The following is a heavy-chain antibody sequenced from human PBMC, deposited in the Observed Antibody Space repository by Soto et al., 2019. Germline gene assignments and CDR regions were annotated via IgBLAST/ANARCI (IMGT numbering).Heavy chain of an antibody. D-gene: IGHD3-22*01. V-gene: IGHV4-59*01. Sequence: PSETLSLTCTVSGGSMNTFYWSWVGQSPGKGLEWIGYIYFRGTTHYHPSLQSRVSISIDTSQNQFSLKLNSMTTADTAVYYCARSSGYATPLDQWGQGTLVTVSS. CDR3: ARSSGYATPLDQ. J-gene: IGHJ4*02. CDR2: IYFRGTT. CDR1: GGSMNTFY.